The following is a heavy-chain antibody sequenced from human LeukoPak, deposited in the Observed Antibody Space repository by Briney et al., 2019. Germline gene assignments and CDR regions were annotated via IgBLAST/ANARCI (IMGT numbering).Heavy chain of an antibody. J-gene: IGHJ6*03. CDR2: ISSSGSTI. CDR3: ARSAAGTRGSYYYYYYMDV. Sequence: PGGSLRLSCAASGFTFSSYEMNWVRQAPGKGLEWVSYISSSGSTIYYADSVKGRFTISRDNAKNSLYLQMNSLRAEDTAVYYCARSAAGTRGSYYYYYYMDVWGKGTTVTVSS. CDR1: GFTFSSYE. D-gene: IGHD6-13*01. V-gene: IGHV3-48*03.